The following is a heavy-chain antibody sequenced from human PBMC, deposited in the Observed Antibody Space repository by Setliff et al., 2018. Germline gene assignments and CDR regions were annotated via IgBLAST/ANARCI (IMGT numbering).Heavy chain of an antibody. V-gene: IGHV7-4-1*02. J-gene: IGHJ4*01. CDR1: GGTFSSYA. D-gene: IGHD4-17*01. Sequence: ASVKVSCKASGGTFSSYAMNWVRQAPGQGLEWMGWINTNTGDPTYAQGYTGRFAFSLDTSDSATYLDISNLKAEDTATYYCARADHLVTTTFDYWGQGTLVTVSS. CDR3: ARADHLVTTTFDY. CDR2: INTNTGDP.